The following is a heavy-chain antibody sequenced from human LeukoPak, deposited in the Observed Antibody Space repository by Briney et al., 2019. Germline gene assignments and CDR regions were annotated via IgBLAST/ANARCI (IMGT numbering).Heavy chain of an antibody. CDR1: GYSFSSYW. V-gene: IGHV5-51*01. CDR2: IYPTDSDT. CDR3: ARASRLVVTLDAFDI. Sequence: GESLKISCKGSGYSFSSYWIGWVRQMPGKGLEWMGTIYPTDSDTRYSPSFQGQVTISADKSITTAYLQWSSLKASDTAMYYCARASRLVVTLDAFDIWGQGTMVIVSS. J-gene: IGHJ3*02. D-gene: IGHD2-21*02.